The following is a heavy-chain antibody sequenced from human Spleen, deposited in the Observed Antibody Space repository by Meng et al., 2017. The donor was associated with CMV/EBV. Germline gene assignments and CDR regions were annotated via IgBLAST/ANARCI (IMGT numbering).Heavy chain of an antibody. V-gene: IGHV4-61*01. CDR2: SYYSGGT. J-gene: IGHJ4*02. CDR1: GGSVSSGSYY. Sequence: GSGGSVSSGSYYWSWIRQAPGKGLEWIGYSYYSGGTNYNPSLKSRVTISVDTSKNQFSLKLSSVTAADTAVYYCARGGWDSSGYYDYWGQGTLVTVSS. CDR3: ARGGWDSSGYYDY. D-gene: IGHD3-22*01.